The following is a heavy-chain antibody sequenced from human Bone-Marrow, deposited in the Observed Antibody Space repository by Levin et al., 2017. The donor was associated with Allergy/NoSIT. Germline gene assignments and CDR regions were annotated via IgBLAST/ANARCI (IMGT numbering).Heavy chain of an antibody. CDR1: GFTFSSYW. CDR2: INSDGSST. Sequence: GGSLRLSCAASGFTFSSYWMHWVRQAPGKGLVWVSRINSDGSSTSYADSVKGRFTISRDNAKNTLYLQMNSLRAEDTAVYYCARVRGGERIAARNYYYYYMDVWGKGTTVTVSS. J-gene: IGHJ6*03. V-gene: IGHV3-74*01. D-gene: IGHD6-6*01. CDR3: ARVRGGERIAARNYYYYYMDV.